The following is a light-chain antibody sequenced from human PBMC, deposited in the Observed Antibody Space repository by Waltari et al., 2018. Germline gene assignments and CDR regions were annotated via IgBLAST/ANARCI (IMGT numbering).Light chain of an antibody. CDR1: ALPKQY. Sequence: SYELTQPPSVSVSTGPTARITCSGDALPKQYAFWYQQKPGQAPVLIIDKDTQRPSGIPERFSGSSSGTTVTMTISGVQAEDEADYYCLSADSSGTSKVFGGGTKLTVL. CDR2: KDT. V-gene: IGLV3-25*03. J-gene: IGLJ3*02. CDR3: LSADSSGTSKV.